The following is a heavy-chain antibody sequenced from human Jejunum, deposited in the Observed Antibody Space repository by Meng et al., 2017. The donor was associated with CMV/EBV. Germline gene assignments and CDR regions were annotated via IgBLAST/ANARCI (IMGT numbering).Heavy chain of an antibody. CDR1: FPLSTYW. D-gene: IGHD1-26*01. Sequence: FPLSTYWMHWHRQPPGKGLVWVARIVSGGSNEKYAKYADSVEGRFTISRDNAKNTLYLQMNSLRAEDTAVYYCTRSTSSKTDSWEWGQGARVTVSS. CDR3: TRSTSSKTDSWE. CDR2: IVSGGS. J-gene: IGHJ4*02. V-gene: IGHV3-74*03.